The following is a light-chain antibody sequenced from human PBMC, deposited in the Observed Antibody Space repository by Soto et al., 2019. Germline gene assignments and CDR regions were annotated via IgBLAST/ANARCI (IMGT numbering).Light chain of an antibody. CDR3: TSYTTTGTWV. J-gene: IGLJ3*02. CDR1: RSDVGGYNY. Sequence: QSALTQPASVSGSPGQSITISCTGTRSDVGGYNYVSWYQQHPGKAPKLMIYNVNDRPSGVSNRFSGSKSGNTASLTISGLQAEDEADYYCTSYTTTGTWVFGGGTKVTVL. V-gene: IGLV2-14*01. CDR2: NVN.